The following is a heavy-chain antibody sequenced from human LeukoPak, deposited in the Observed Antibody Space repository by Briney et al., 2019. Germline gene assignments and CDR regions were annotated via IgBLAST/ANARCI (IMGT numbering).Heavy chain of an antibody. CDR2: IYYSGST. J-gene: IGHJ3*02. Sequence: PSETLSLTCTVSGGSISSSSYYWSWIRQPPGKGLEWIGYIYYSGSTNYNPSLKSRVTISVDTSQNHFSLKLRSVTAADTAVYYCARDESNGAFDIWGQGTMVTVSS. D-gene: IGHD2-8*01. CDR1: GGSISSSSYY. V-gene: IGHV4-61*03. CDR3: ARDESNGAFDI.